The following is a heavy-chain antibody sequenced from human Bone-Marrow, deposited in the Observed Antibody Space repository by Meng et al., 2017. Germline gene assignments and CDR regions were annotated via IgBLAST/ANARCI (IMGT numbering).Heavy chain of an antibody. CDR3: ARWRAAYFDY. V-gene: IGHV4-34*01. Sequence: SETLSLTCAVYGGSFSGYYWSWIRQPPGKGLEWIEEINHSGSTNYNPSLKSRVTISVDTSKNQFSLKLSSVTAADTAVYYCARWRAAYFDYWGQGTLVTVSS. CDR1: GGSFSGYY. D-gene: IGHD2-15*01. J-gene: IGHJ4*02. CDR2: INHSGST.